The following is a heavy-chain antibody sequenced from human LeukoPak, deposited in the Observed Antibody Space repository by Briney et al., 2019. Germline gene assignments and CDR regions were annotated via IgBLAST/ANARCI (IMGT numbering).Heavy chain of an antibody. J-gene: IGHJ5*02. D-gene: IGHD3-10*01. Sequence: SETLSLTCAVYGGSFSGYYWSWIRQPPGKGLEWIGEINHSGSTNYNPSLKSRVTISVDTSKNQFSLKLSSVTAADTAVYYCARHLSRRITMVRGVLDPWGQGTLVTVSS. CDR2: INHSGST. CDR1: GGSFSGYY. CDR3: ARHLSRRITMVRGVLDP. V-gene: IGHV4-34*01.